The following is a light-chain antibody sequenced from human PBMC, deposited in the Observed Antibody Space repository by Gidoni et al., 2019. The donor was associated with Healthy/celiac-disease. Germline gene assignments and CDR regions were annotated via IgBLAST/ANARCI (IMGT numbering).Light chain of an antibody. CDR1: QSVSSSY. Sequence: EIVLTQSPGTLSLSPGERATLSCRASQSVSSSYLAWYQQKPGQAPRLLIYGASSRATGIPDRFSGSGSGTDFTLTISRLEPEDFAVYYCQQYGSSRDTFXXXTKLEIK. V-gene: IGKV3-20*01. J-gene: IGKJ2*01. CDR2: GAS. CDR3: QQYGSSRDT.